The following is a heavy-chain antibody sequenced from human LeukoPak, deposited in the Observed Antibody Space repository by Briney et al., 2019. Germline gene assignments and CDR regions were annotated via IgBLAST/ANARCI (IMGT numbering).Heavy chain of an antibody. J-gene: IGHJ4*02. Sequence: SETLSLTCTVSGGSISSSSYYWGWIRQPPGKGLEWIGSIYYSGSTYYNPSLKSRVTISVDTSKNQFSLKLSSVTAADTAVYYCARDSRVSWTSKVNVPTAKSSGYTDYWGQGTLVTVSS. V-gene: IGHV4-39*07. CDR2: IYYSGST. D-gene: IGHD6-19*01. CDR3: ARDSRVSWTSKVNVPTAKSSGYTDY. CDR1: GGSISSSSYY.